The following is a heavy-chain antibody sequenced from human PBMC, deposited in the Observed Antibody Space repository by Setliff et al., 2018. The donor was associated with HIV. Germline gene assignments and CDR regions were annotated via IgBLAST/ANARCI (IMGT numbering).Heavy chain of an antibody. D-gene: IGHD2-21*01. CDR1: GGSISSYY. V-gene: IGHV4-4*08. CDR2: IYSRENT. CDR3: ARGRLMGSSILFFDF. J-gene: IGHJ4*02. Sequence: SETLSLTCTVSGGSISSYYWSWIRQPPGKGLEWIGYIYSRENTDYNPSLASRVSIFMSTSEIQCSLTVNSVTAADTAKYYCARGRLMGSSILFFDFWGQGILVTVSS.